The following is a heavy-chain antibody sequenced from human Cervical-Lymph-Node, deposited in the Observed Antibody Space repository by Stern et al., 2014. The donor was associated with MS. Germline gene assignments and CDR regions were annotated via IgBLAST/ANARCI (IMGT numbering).Heavy chain of an antibody. Sequence: QVTLRESGPSLVRPTQSLTLTCTFSGFSLNTLGEGVGWIRQPPGKALEWRALIYWDDDKRYSPSLKSRLTIRKDTSKNHVVLTMTNMDPVDTATYYCAHSRVEMLRGVPFDYWGQGNLVTVSS. J-gene: IGHJ4*02. V-gene: IGHV2-5*02. CDR3: AHSRVEMLRGVPFDY. CDR2: IYWDDDK. CDR1: GFSLNTLGEG. D-gene: IGHD3-10*01.